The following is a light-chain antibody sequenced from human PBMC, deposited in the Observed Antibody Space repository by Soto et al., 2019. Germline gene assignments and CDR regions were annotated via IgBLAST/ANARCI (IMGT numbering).Light chain of an antibody. J-gene: IGLJ1*01. CDR3: TAWDDSLSGEV. CDR1: SSNIGSNF. Sequence: QSVLTQPPSASGTPGQRVTISCSGSSSNIGSNFVSWYQQLPGTAPKLLIYKNNQRPSGVPYRFSGSKSGTSASLAISGLRSEDEADYYCTAWDDSLSGEVFGAGTKLTVL. V-gene: IGLV1-47*01. CDR2: KNN.